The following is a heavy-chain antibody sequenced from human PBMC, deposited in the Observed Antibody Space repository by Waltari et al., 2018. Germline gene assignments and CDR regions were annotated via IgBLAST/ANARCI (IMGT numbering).Heavy chain of an antibody. CDR1: GFPFRSYG. CDR2: ISPSSSTI. V-gene: IGHV3-48*04. J-gene: IGHJ4*02. D-gene: IGHD3-22*01. CDR3: VREYDSGGAGY. Sequence: EVQLVESGGGLVQPGGSRRLSCSSSGFPFRSYGRNWVRQAPGKGLDWVSYISPSSSTITYADSRKGRFTISRDNAKNSLYLQMNSLRADDTAVYYCVREYDSGGAGYWGQGTLVTVSS.